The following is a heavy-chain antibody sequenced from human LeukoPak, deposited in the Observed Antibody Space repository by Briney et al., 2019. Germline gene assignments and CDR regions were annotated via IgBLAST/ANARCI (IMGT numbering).Heavy chain of an antibody. CDR1: GFTSSDAW. V-gene: IGHV3-15*01. Sequence: GGSLRLSCVGSGFTSSDAWMSWVRQAPGKGLEWVGRIKSKSDGGTIDYAAPVKGRFTISRDDSRNTLYLQMNSLKTEDTAVYYCTTRRQDGWWGQGTLVTVS. J-gene: IGHJ4*02. D-gene: IGHD2-15*01. CDR3: TTRRQDGW. CDR2: IKSKSDGGTI.